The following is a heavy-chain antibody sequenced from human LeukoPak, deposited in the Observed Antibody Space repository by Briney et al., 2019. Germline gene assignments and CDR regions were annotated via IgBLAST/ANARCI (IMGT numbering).Heavy chain of an antibody. CDR1: GGSISSSSYY. V-gene: IGHV4-39*07. CDR3: ARDEWHSYYDKVN. CDR2: IYYSGST. Sequence: SETLSLTCTVSGGSISSSSYYWGWIRQPPGKGLEWIGSIYYSGSTYYNPSLKSRVTISVDTAKNQFSLKLSSVTAADTAVYYCARDEWHSYYDKVNWGQGTLVTVSS. D-gene: IGHD3-22*01. J-gene: IGHJ4*02.